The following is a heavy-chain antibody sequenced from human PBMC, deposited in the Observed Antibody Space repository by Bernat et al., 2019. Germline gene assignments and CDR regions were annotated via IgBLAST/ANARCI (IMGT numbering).Heavy chain of an antibody. Sequence: EVQLLESGGGLVQPGGSLRLSCAASGFIFSNYAMSWVRQAPGKGLEWVSTISDTGISTYYADSVKGRFTISRDNSKNTLYLQMNSLRAEDTAVYYCPKAGGNSGYDFFDYWGQGTLVTVSS. CDR1: GFIFSNYA. D-gene: IGHD5-12*01. J-gene: IGHJ4*02. CDR3: PKAGGNSGYDFFDY. CDR2: ISDTGIST. V-gene: IGHV3-23*01.